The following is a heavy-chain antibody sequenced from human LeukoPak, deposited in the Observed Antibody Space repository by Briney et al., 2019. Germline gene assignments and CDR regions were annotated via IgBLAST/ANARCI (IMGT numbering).Heavy chain of an antibody. CDR3: ARQDNDYPYYFDY. J-gene: IGHJ4*02. D-gene: IGHD4-11*01. CDR1: GGSFSGYY. Sequence: SETLSLTCAVYGGSFSGYYWSWIRQPPGKGLEWIGEINHSGSTNYNSSLKSRVTISVDTSKNQFSLKLNSVTAADTAVYYCARQDNDYPYYFDYWGQGTLVTVSS. V-gene: IGHV4-34*01. CDR2: INHSGST.